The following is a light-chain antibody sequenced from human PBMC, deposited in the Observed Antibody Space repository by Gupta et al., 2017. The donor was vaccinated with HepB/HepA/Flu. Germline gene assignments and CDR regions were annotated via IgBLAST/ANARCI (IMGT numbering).Light chain of an antibody. V-gene: IGLV1-51*02. CDR2: END. CDR3: GTSDSSLNVGV. Sequence: QSVLTPPPSVSAAPVQKVTISCSGSSSNMGNNYVSWYQQLPGTAPKLLIYENDKRPSGIPDRFSGSKSGTSVTFTIAGLQTGDEADYYCGTSDSSLNVGVFGGGTRLTVL. J-gene: IGLJ2*01. CDR1: SSNMGNNY.